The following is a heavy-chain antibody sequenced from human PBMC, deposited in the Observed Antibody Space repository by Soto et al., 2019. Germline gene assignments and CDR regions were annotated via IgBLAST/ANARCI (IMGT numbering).Heavy chain of an antibody. J-gene: IGHJ5*02. Sequence: QVQLVQSGAEVRMPGSSVKVSCKASGGTFSTYPINWVRQAPGQGLEWMGGIIPLFGTTNYAQKFKGRVTITADESMSTAYMELSSLRAEDAAVYYCARGATLGSSWYFWFDPWGQGTLVTVSS. CDR3: ARGATLGSSWYFWFDP. CDR1: GGTFSTYP. V-gene: IGHV1-69*01. CDR2: IIPLFGTT. D-gene: IGHD6-13*01.